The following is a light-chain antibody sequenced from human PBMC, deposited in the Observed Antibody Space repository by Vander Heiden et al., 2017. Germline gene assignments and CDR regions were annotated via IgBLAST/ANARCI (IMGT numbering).Light chain of an antibody. Sequence: QSVLTQPPSVAGAPGQRVTIACTGSSSNIGAGYDVHWYQQLPRTAPKLLIYGNSKRPSGVPDRFSGSKSGTSASLAITGLQAEDEADYYCQSYDSSLSGSVFGGGTKLTVL. J-gene: IGLJ2*01. CDR2: GNS. V-gene: IGLV1-40*01. CDR3: QSYDSSLSGSV. CDR1: SSNIGAGYD.